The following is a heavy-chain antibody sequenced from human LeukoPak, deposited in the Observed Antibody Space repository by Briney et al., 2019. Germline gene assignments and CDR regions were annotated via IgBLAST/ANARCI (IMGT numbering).Heavy chain of an antibody. Sequence: KASETLSLTCTISDDSIYDYYWSWLRQPPGQGLEWIGYIHYSGSTNYNPSLESRVTISVDTSKNQFSLNLSAVTAADTAVYYCARGTPHYYGSGSYYIRRFDPWGQGTLVTVSS. CDR3: ARGTPHYYGSGSYYIRRFDP. V-gene: IGHV4-59*01. CDR2: IHYSGST. CDR1: DDSIYDYY. J-gene: IGHJ5*02. D-gene: IGHD3-10*01.